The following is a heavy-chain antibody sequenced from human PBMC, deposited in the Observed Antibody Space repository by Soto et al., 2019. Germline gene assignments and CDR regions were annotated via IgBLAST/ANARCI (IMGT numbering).Heavy chain of an antibody. CDR3: ARPRKKGDFDY. CDR1: GYSFTSYW. J-gene: IGHJ4*02. V-gene: IGHV5-10-1*01. CDR2: IDPSDSYT. Sequence: GGSLKISCKGSGYSFTSYWISWVRQMPGKGPEWVGRIDPSDSYTNYSPSFQGHVTISADKSISTAYLQWSSLKASDTAMYYCARPRKKGDFDYWGQGTLVNVSS.